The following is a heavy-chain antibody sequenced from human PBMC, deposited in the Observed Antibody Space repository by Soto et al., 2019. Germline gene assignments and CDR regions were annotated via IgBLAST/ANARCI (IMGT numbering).Heavy chain of an antibody. Sequence: PWETLSLTCTVSGGSISSGDYYWSWIRQPPGKGLEWIGYIYYSGSTYYNPSLKSRVTISVDTSKNQFSLKLSSVTAADTAVYYCARSPPYYYDSSGHFDYWGQGTLVTVSS. CDR1: GGSISSGDYY. J-gene: IGHJ4*02. CDR3: ARSPPYYYDSSGHFDY. D-gene: IGHD3-22*01. CDR2: IYYSGST. V-gene: IGHV4-30-4*01.